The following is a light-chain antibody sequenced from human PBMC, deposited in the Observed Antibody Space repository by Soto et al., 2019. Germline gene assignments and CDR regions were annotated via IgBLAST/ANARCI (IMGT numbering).Light chain of an antibody. Sequence: QSVLTQPPSASGTPGQRVTISCSGSSSNIGSNYVYWYQQLPGTAPKLLIYSNNHRPSGVPDRFSGSKSGTSDSLAISGLRSEDEADYYCAAWDDRLSGHVFGTGTKVTVL. CDR1: SSNIGSNY. V-gene: IGLV1-47*02. CDR3: AAWDDRLSGHV. CDR2: SNN. J-gene: IGLJ1*01.